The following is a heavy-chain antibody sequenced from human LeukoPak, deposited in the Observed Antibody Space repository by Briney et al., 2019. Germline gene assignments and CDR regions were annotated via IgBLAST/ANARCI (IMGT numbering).Heavy chain of an antibody. V-gene: IGHV3-48*01. CDR1: GFTFSTYS. Sequence: GGSLRLSCGGTGFTFSTYSMNWVRQAPGKGLEWVSYISSSSSTIYYADSVKGRFTISRDNAKNSLYLQMNSLRAEDTAVYYCAREGSSSLPNFDYWGQGTLVTVSS. J-gene: IGHJ4*02. D-gene: IGHD6-6*01. CDR3: AREGSSSLPNFDY. CDR2: ISSSSSTI.